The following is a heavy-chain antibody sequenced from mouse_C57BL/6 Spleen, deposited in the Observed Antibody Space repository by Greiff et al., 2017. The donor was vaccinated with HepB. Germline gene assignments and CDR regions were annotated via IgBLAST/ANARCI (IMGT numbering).Heavy chain of an antibody. D-gene: IGHD1-1*01. V-gene: IGHV5-4*01. CDR1: GFTFSSYP. CDR3: ARGPSTVVYAMDY. J-gene: IGHJ4*01. CDR2: ISDGGSYT. Sequence: QRVESGGGLVKPGGSLKLSCAASGFTFSSYPMSWVRQTPEKRLEWVATISDGGSYTYYPDNVKGRFTISRDNAKNNLYLQMSHLKSEDTAMYYCARGPSTVVYAMDYWGQGTSVTVSS.